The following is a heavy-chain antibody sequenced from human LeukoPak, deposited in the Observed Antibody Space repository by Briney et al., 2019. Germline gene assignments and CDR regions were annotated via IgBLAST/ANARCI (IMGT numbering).Heavy chain of an antibody. D-gene: IGHD3-22*01. CDR3: ARGGRDSSGYYPGDFDY. V-gene: IGHV7-4-1*02. CDR2: INTNTRNP. Sequence: ASVKVSCKASGYTFTSYAMNWVRQAPGQGLQWMGWINTNTRNPTYAQGFTGRFVFSLDTSVSTAYLQISSLKAEDTAVYYCARGGRDSSGYYPGDFDYWGQGTLVTVSS. CDR1: GYTFTSYA. J-gene: IGHJ4*02.